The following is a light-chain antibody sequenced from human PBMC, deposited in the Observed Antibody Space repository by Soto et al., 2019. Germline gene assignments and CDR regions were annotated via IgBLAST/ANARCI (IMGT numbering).Light chain of an antibody. CDR3: QQYNDWPPRRT. V-gene: IGKV3-15*01. Sequence: EILMTQSPATLSVSPGERATLSCRASQSISTNLAWYQQKPGQAPRLLIYGASTRATGVPTRFSGSGSGTEFTLTISSLQSEDFAVDYCQQYNDWPPRRTFGQGTKVDVK. CDR1: QSISTN. J-gene: IGKJ1*01. CDR2: GAS.